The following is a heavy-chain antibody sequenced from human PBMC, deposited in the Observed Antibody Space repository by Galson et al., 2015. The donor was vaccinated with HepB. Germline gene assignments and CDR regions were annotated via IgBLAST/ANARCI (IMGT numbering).Heavy chain of an antibody. Sequence: SLRLSCAASGFTFSTYAMSWVRQAPGKGLEWVSTISASGGSTYYADSVKGRSTISRDNSKNTLYLQMNSPRAEDTAVYYCAKPGGDPNREFDYWGQGTLVTVSS. J-gene: IGHJ4*02. V-gene: IGHV3-23*01. CDR2: ISASGGST. CDR1: GFTFSTYA. D-gene: IGHD2-21*01. CDR3: AKPGGDPNREFDY.